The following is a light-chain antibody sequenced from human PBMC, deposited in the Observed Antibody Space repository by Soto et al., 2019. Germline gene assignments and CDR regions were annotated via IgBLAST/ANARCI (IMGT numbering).Light chain of an antibody. CDR3: QTWGTGIRV. CDR1: SGHSSYA. Sequence: QLVLTQSPSASASLGASVKLTCTLSSGHSSYAIAWHQQQPEKGPRYLMKLNSDGSHSKGDGIPDRFSGSSSGAERYLTISSLQSEDEADYYCQTWGTGIRVFGGRTKPTVL. CDR2: LNSDGSH. J-gene: IGLJ2*01. V-gene: IGLV4-69*01.